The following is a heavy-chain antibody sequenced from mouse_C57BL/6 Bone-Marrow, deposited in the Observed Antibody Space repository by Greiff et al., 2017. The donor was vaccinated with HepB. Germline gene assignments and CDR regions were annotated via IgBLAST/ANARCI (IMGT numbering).Heavy chain of an antibody. Sequence: EVMLVESGGGLVQPKGSLKLSCAASGFSFNTYAMNWVRQAPGKGLEWVARIRSKSNNYATYYADSVKDRFTISRDDSESMLYLQMNNLKTEDTAMYYCVRDYSNSYAMDYWGQGTSVTVSS. CDR3: VRDYSNSYAMDY. V-gene: IGHV10-1*01. CDR1: GFSFNTYA. D-gene: IGHD2-5*01. J-gene: IGHJ4*01. CDR2: IRSKSNNYAT.